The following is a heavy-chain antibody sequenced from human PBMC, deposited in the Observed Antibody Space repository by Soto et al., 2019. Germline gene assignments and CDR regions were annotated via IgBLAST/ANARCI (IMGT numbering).Heavy chain of an antibody. CDR3: AKDEGAAVESPGD. V-gene: IGHV3-43*01. CDR1: GFIFDDFT. J-gene: IGHJ4*01. CDR2: INWDGRIA. Sequence: GGSLRLSCAASGFIFDDFTMHWVRLVPGKGLQWVSYINWDGRIAMYADSVKGRFTMSRDNTNNHLYLQMNSLRSDDTALYYCAKDEGAAVESPGDWGHGTLVTVSS. D-gene: IGHD6-13*01.